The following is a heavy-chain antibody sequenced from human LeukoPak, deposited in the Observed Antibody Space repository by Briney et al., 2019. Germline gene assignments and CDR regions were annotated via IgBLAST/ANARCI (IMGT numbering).Heavy chain of an antibody. CDR2: IKGDGSST. J-gene: IGHJ4*02. D-gene: IGHD1-26*01. Sequence: GGSLRLSCAASGFTFSSNWMHWVRQAPGKGLVWVSRIKGDGSSTSYADSVKGRFTISRDNAKNTLFLQMNSLRAEDKAVYYCVRDGVGAPPFDYWGQGALVTVSS. CDR3: VRDGVGAPPFDY. CDR1: GFTFSSNW. V-gene: IGHV3-74*01.